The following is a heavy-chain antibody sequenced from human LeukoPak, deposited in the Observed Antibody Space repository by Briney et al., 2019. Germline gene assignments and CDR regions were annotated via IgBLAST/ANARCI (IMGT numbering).Heavy chain of an antibody. CDR1: GFTFSRYG. D-gene: IGHD6-19*01. J-gene: IGHJ4*02. V-gene: IGHV3-30*18. CDR3: VKEKYSSGWFSPFAY. CDR2: VSYDETNK. Sequence: GGSLRLSCAASGFTFSRYGMHWVRQAPGKGLEWVAVVSYDETNKYYADSVKGRFTISRDNSKNTFYLQMNSLRAEDTAVYYCVKEKYSSGWFSPFAYWGQGTLVTVSS.